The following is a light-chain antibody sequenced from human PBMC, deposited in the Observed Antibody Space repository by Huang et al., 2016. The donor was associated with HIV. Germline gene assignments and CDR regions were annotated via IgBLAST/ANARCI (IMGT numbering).Light chain of an antibody. CDR3: QQYNNWPPEET. Sequence: EIVMTQSPATLSVSPGESATLSCRASQSVSSNLAWYQQKPGQAPRLLIYGASTRATGSPARFSGSGSGTEFTLTISSLQSEDFALYYCQQYNNWPPEETFGPGTKVDIK. J-gene: IGKJ3*01. CDR2: GAS. V-gene: IGKV3-15*01. CDR1: QSVSSN.